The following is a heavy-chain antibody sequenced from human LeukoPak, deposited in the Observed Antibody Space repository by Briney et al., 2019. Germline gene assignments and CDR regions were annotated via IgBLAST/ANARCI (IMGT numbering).Heavy chain of an antibody. CDR2: ISGSGGST. V-gene: IGHV3-23*01. CDR3: TKVMSRGTSVAGAFDY. D-gene: IGHD6-19*01. CDR1: GFTFSTYA. J-gene: IGHJ4*02. Sequence: PGGSLRLSCAASGFTFSTYAMSWARQAPGTGLEWVSVISGSGGSTNYADSVKGRFTISRDNSKNTLFLQMSSLRAEDTAVYYCTKVMSRGTSVAGAFDYWGQGTLVTVSS.